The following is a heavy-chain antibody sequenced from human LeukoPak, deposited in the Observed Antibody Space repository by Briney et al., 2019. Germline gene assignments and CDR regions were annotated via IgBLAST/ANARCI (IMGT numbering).Heavy chain of an antibody. D-gene: IGHD3-22*01. CDR3: ARGGYYDSSGYYAFDI. Sequence: ASVKVSCKASGYTFTGYYIHWVRQAPGQGLEWMGWIIPNSGGTNYAQKFQGRVTMTRDTSISTAYMELSRLRSDDTAVYYCARGGYYDSSGYYAFDIWGQGTMVTVSS. J-gene: IGHJ3*02. V-gene: IGHV1-2*02. CDR1: GYTFTGYY. CDR2: IIPNSGGT.